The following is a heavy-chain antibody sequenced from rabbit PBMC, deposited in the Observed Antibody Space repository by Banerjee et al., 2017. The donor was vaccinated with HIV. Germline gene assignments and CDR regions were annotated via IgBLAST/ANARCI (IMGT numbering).Heavy chain of an antibody. CDR1: GFSFSSSYD. D-gene: IGHD4-1*01. Sequence: QSLEESGGDLVKPGASLTLTCTASGFSFSSSYDMYWVRQAPGKGLEWITCIYISSGSTYYASWAKGRFTISKTSSTTVTLQMTSLTVADTATYFCARSYSTAWGEYNLWGQGTLVTVS. V-gene: IGHV1S40*01. J-gene: IGHJ4*01. CDR3: ARSYSTAWGEYNL. CDR2: IYISSGST.